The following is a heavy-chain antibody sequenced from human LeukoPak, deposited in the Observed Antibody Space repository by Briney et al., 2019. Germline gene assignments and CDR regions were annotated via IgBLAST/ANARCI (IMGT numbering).Heavy chain of an antibody. D-gene: IGHD1-26*01. CDR1: GFTFSSYA. CDR2: ISSSGGNT. Sequence: GGSLRLSCAASGFTFSSYAMSWVRQAPGKGLEWVSGISSSGGNTYYAESVKGRFTISRDNSKDTLYLQMDSLRAEDTAVYYCASQRSYSGSYVTFDFWGQGTLVTVSS. CDR3: ASQRSYSGSYVTFDF. V-gene: IGHV3-23*01. J-gene: IGHJ4*02.